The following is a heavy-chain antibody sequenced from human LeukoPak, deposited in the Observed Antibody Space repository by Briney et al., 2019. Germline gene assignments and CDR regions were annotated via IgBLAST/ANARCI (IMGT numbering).Heavy chain of an antibody. J-gene: IGHJ4*02. D-gene: IGHD5-18*01. Sequence: ASVKVSCKASGYTFTSYDINWVRQAIGQGLEWMGWMNPNSGNTGYAQKFQGRVTMTRDTSTSTVYMELSSLRSEDTAVYYCARVFGYSYGYLDYWGQGTLVTVSS. CDR2: MNPNSGNT. CDR1: GYTFTSYD. CDR3: ARVFGYSYGYLDY. V-gene: IGHV1-8*01.